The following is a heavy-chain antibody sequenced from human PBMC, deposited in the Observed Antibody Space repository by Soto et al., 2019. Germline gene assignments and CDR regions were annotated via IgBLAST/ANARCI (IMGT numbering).Heavy chain of an antibody. CDR2: ISYDGSNK. J-gene: IGHJ6*02. V-gene: IGHV3-30*18. CDR3: VKDGSSGWPYYYGMDV. CDR1: GFTFSSYG. Sequence: GGSLRLSCAASGFTFSSYGMHWVRQAPGKGLEWVAVISYDGSNKYYADSVKGRFTISRDNSKNTLYLQMSSLRAEDAAVYYCVKDGSSGWPYYYGMDVWGQGTTVTVSS. D-gene: IGHD6-19*01.